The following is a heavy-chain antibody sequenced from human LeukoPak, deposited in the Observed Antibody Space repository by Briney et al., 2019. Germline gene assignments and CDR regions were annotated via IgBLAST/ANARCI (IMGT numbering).Heavy chain of an antibody. D-gene: IGHD2-15*01. CDR2: IIPIFGTA. Sequence: ASVKVSCKASGYTFTSYGISWVRQAPGQGLEWMGGIIPIFGTANYAQKFQGRVTITTDESTSTAYMELSSLRSEDTAVYYCARGPIGYCSGGSCYSANFDYWGQGTLVTVSS. V-gene: IGHV1-69*05. J-gene: IGHJ4*02. CDR3: ARGPIGYCSGGSCYSANFDY. CDR1: GYTFTSYG.